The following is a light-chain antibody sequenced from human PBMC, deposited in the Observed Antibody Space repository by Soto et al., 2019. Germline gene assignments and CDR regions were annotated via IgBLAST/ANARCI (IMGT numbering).Light chain of an antibody. J-gene: IGKJ1*01. CDR3: QQIYSTPWT. CDR1: QSISGY. Sequence: DIQMTQSPSSLSGSAGDRVTITCRASQSISGYLNWYQQKPGKAPKVLMYGTSILQTGVSSRFSGSGSGTDFTLTINSLQPEDFATYYCQQIYSTPWTFGQGTKVEIK. V-gene: IGKV1-39*01. CDR2: GTS.